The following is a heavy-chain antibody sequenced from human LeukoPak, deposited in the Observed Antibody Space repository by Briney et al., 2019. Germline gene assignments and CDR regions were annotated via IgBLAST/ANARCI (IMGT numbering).Heavy chain of an antibody. V-gene: IGHV3-23*01. D-gene: IGHD1-26*01. CDR1: GFTFNTSA. Sequence: GGSLRLSCAGSGFTFNTSAMSWVRQAPGKGLEWVSAISGSGRSTYSTDSVRGRFTISRDNSKNTLYLQMNSLRAEDTAVYFCAKGRGTRVYNWFDTWGQGILVTVSS. CDR2: ISGSGRST. CDR3: AKGRGTRVYNWFDT. J-gene: IGHJ5*02.